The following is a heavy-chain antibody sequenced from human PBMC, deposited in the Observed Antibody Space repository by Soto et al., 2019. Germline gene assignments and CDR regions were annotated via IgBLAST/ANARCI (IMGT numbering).Heavy chain of an antibody. D-gene: IGHD5-18*01. V-gene: IGHV4-39*01. Sequence: SETLSLTCTVSAGSISSTTHYWGWIRQPPGKGLEWIGFIFYSGSTYSNPSLKSRVTISVDTSKNQFSLKLSSVTAADTAVYYCARIKWIQLPAPGGYYYYMDVWGKGTTVTVSS. CDR1: AGSISSTTHY. CDR3: ARIKWIQLPAPGGYYYYMDV. J-gene: IGHJ6*03. CDR2: IFYSGST.